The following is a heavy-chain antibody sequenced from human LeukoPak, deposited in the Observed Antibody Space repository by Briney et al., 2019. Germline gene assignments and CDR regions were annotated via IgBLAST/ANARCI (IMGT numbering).Heavy chain of an antibody. J-gene: IGHJ4*02. CDR2: IYYSGST. V-gene: IGHV4-39*07. CDR3: ARGVGGY. CDR1: GGSISSSSYY. Sequence: TSETLSLTRTVSGGSISSSSYYWGWVRQPPGKGLEWIGSIYYSGSTYYNPSLKSRVTISVDTSKNQFSLKLSSVTAADTAVYYCARGVGGYWGQGTLVTVSS.